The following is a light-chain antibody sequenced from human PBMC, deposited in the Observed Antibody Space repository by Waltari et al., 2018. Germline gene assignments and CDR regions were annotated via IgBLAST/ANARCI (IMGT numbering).Light chain of an antibody. Sequence: EILLTQSPATLPLSPGERAPLSCRASQSVSSYLACYQQKPGQAPRLLIYAASNRATGIPARFNGSGSGTDFTLTISGLEPEDFAVYYCQQRSNWPSLTVGGGTKVEIK. V-gene: IGKV3-11*01. CDR1: QSVSSY. J-gene: IGKJ4*01. CDR3: QQRSNWPSLT. CDR2: AAS.